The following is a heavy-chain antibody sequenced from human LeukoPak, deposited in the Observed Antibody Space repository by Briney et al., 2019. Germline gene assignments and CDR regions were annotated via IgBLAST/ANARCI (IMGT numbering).Heavy chain of an antibody. CDR2: VDYSGGDT. Sequence: PGGSLRLSCIASGFTLSSYEMSWIRQAPGKGLEWVSSVDYSGGDTHYADSVMGRFTISRDNSKNTLYLQLNSLSADDTAVYYCARAVGNWFDPWGQGTLVTVSS. J-gene: IGHJ5*02. CDR3: ARAVGNWFDP. V-gene: IGHV3-23*01. CDR1: GFTLSSYE.